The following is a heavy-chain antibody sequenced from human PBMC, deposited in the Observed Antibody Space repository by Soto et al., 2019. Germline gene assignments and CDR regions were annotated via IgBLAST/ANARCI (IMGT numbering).Heavy chain of an antibody. CDR1: GFTFSSYW. V-gene: IGHV3-7*01. J-gene: IGHJ4*02. Sequence: GGSLRLSCAASGFTFSSYWMSWVRQAPGKGLEWVANIKQDGSEKYYVDSVKGRFSISRDNAKNSLYLQMNSLRAEDTAVYYCATPIFGVELRDYWGQGTLVTVSS. D-gene: IGHD3-3*01. CDR2: IKQDGSEK. CDR3: ATPIFGVELRDY.